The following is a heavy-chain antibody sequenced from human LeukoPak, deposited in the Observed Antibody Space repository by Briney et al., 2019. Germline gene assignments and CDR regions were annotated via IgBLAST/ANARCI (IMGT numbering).Heavy chain of an antibody. Sequence: SETLSLTCAVYGGSFSGYYWSWIRQPPGKGLEWIGEINHSGSTNYNPSLKSRVTISVDTSKNQFSLKLSSVTAADTAVYYCARDRLLWFGESSRYSYGMDVWGQGTTVTVSS. CDR1: GGSFSGYY. D-gene: IGHD3-10*01. CDR3: ARDRLLWFGESSRYSYGMDV. J-gene: IGHJ6*02. CDR2: INHSGST. V-gene: IGHV4-34*01.